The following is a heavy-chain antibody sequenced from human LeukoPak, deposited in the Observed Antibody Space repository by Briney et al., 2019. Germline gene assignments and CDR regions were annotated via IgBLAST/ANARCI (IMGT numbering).Heavy chain of an antibody. Sequence: SETLSLTCTVSGGSISSYYWSWIRQPPGKGLEWIGYIYYSGSTNYNPSLKSRVTISVDTSKNQFSLKLSSVTAADTAVYYCARDRDYGDYGAFDIWGQGTMVTASS. V-gene: IGHV4-59*01. J-gene: IGHJ3*02. CDR2: IYYSGST. CDR3: ARDRDYGDYGAFDI. CDR1: GGSISSYY. D-gene: IGHD4-17*01.